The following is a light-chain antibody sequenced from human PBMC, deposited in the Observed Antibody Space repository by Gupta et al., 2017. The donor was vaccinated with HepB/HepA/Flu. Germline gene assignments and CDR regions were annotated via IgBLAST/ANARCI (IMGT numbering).Light chain of an antibody. V-gene: IGLV2-23*02. CDR3: CSYAGSSPVV. J-gene: IGLJ2*01. Sequence: SALTQPASVYGSPGQPITIPCPGTSSDVVGYNLVSGYQQHPGKAPKLMIYEVSKRPPGVSNSFSGSKTGNTASLTISGLQAEDEADYYCCSYAGSSPVVFGGGTKLTVL. CDR1: SSDVVGYNL. CDR2: EVS.